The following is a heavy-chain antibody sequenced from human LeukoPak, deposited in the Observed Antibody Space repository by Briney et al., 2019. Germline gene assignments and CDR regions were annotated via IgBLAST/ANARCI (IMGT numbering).Heavy chain of an antibody. CDR3: ARERYCTNGVCFKYYGMDV. V-gene: IGHV1-18*04. Sequence: ASVKVSCKASGYTFTSYYMHWVRQAPGQGLEWMGWISAYNGNTNYAQKLQGRVTMTTDTSTSTAYMELRSLRSDDTAVYYCARERYCTNGVCFKYYGMDVWGQGTTVTVSS. CDR2: ISAYNGNT. CDR1: GYTFTSYY. J-gene: IGHJ6*02. D-gene: IGHD2-8*01.